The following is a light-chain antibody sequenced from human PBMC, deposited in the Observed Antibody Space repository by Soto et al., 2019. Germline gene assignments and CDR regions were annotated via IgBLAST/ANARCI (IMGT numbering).Light chain of an antibody. Sequence: QSVLTQPPSASGSPGQSVTISCTGTSSDVGGYNYVSWYQQHPGKAPNLMIYEFSKRPSGVLDRFSGSKSGNTASLTVSGLQAEDEADYYCSSYAGSNNFGVYVFGTGTKLTVL. CDR2: EFS. CDR1: SSDVGGYNY. CDR3: SSYAGSNNFGVYV. V-gene: IGLV2-8*01. J-gene: IGLJ1*01.